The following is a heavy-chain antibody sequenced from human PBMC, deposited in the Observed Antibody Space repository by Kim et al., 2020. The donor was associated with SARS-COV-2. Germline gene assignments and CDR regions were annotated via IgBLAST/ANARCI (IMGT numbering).Heavy chain of an antibody. CDR1: GGTFSSYA. CDR2: IIPIFGTA. Sequence: SVKVSCKASGGTFSSYAISWVRQAPGQGLEWMGGIIPIFGTANYAQKFQGRVTITADESTSTAYMELSSLRSEDTAVYYCASGGRGGSGFDYWGQGTLVTVSS. V-gene: IGHV1-69*13. J-gene: IGHJ4*02. D-gene: IGHD3-16*01. CDR3: ASGGRGGSGFDY.